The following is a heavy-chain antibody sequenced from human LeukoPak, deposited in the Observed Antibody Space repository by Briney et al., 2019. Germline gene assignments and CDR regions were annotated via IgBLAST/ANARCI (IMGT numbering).Heavy chain of an antibody. V-gene: IGHV3-23*01. CDR3: AKIPSSTIFNYYGMDV. D-gene: IGHD5/OR15-5a*01. Sequence: GGSLRLSCAASGFTFSSYAVSWVRQAPGKGLEWVSVISGSGGSTYYADSVKGRFTISRDNSKNTLYLQMNSLRAEDTAVYYCAKIPSSTIFNYYGMDVWGLGTTVTVSS. CDR2: ISGSGGST. CDR1: GFTFSSYA. J-gene: IGHJ6*02.